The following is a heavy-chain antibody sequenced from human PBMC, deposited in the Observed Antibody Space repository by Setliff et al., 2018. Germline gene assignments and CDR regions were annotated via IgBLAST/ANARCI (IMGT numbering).Heavy chain of an antibody. V-gene: IGHV1-46*01. J-gene: IGHJ3*02. CDR3: ARDVFPYHYEGAFDI. CDR2: INPSSGRT. Sequence: ASVKVSCKASGYTFTSHYMHWVRQAPGLGLEWMGTINPSSGRTSYAQKFQGRVTMTRATSTSTVYRDMSSLRSAGTAVYYCARDVFPYHYEGAFDIWGQGTMVTVSS. D-gene: IGHD3-22*01. CDR1: GYTFTSHY.